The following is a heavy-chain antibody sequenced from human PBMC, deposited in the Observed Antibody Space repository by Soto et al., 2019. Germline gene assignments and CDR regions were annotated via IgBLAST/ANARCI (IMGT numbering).Heavy chain of an antibody. J-gene: IGHJ5*02. CDR1: GGSLSSCNW. Sequence: QVQLQESGPRLVKPSGTLSLTCAVYGGSLSSCNWWSWVRQPPGKGLEWIGEIYRYGSTSYNPSLKSPVTLAVDKSKNQISLKMTSLTAADTAVYFCSGGGRPGQIDWFDPWGQGILVTVSS. CDR3: SGGGRPGQIDWFDP. CDR2: IYRYGST. V-gene: IGHV4-4*02. D-gene: IGHD2-21*01.